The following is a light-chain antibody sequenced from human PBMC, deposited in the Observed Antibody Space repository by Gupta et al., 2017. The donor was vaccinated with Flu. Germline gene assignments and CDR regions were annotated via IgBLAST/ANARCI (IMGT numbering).Light chain of an antibody. CDR1: QSVSSN. CDR3: QHENNWPST. CDR2: GAS. J-gene: IGKJ1*01. Sequence: EIVMTQSPATLSVSPGERATLSCRASQSVSSNLAWYQQKPGQAPRLLIYGASTRATGIPARFSGSGSGTEFTLTISSPQSEDFAVYYCQHENNWPSTFGQGTKVEIK. V-gene: IGKV3-15*01.